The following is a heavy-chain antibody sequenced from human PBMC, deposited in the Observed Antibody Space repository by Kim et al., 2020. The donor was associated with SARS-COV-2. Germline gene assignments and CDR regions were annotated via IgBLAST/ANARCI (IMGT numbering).Heavy chain of an antibody. CDR3: AKIATIMYFDY. V-gene: IGHV3-23*01. Sequence: STYYADSVKGRFTISRDNSKNTLHLQMNRLRAEDTAVYYCAKIATIMYFDYWGQGTLVTVSS. CDR2: ST. J-gene: IGHJ4*02. D-gene: IGHD5-12*01.